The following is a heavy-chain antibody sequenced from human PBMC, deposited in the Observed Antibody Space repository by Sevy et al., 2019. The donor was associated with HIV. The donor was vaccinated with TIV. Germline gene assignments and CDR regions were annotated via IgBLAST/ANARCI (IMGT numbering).Heavy chain of an antibody. V-gene: IGHV3-30*18. D-gene: IGHD6-13*01. J-gene: IGHJ4*02. Sequence: GGSLRLSCAASGFTFSRNGMHWVRQVPGKGLEWVALISYDGDSKNYANSVKGRLTNSRDNSKNTVCLHMNSLRSEDTAVYYCAKESVSWYLDFWGQGTLVTVSS. CDR3: AKESVSWYLDF. CDR2: ISYDGDSK. CDR1: GFTFSRNG.